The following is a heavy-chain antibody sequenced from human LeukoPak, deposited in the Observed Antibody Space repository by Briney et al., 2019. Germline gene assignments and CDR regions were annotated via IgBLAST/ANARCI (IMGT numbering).Heavy chain of an antibody. J-gene: IGHJ4*02. Sequence: GRSLRLSCAASGFTFSSYAMHWVRQAPGKGLEWVAVISYDGSNKYYADSVKGRFTISRDNSKNTLYLQMNSLRAEDTAVYYCARAKERYFDWLSPFDYWGQGTLVTVSS. CDR3: ARAKERYFDWLSPFDY. CDR1: GFTFSSYA. CDR2: ISYDGSNK. D-gene: IGHD3-9*01. V-gene: IGHV3-30-3*01.